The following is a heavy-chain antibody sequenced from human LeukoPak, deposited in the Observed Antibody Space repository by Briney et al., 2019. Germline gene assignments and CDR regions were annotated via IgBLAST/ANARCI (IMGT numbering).Heavy chain of an antibody. CDR1: GGSINNYY. V-gene: IGHV4-59*01. D-gene: IGHD3-10*01. J-gene: IGHJ4*02. CDR3: ARFGHYSFDS. Sequence: PSETLSLICTVSGGSINNYYWSWIRQPPGKGLEWIGYIHSTGSTNCNPSLKSRVTISVDTSNNQFSLRLSSVTAADTAIYYCARFGHYSFDSWGQGTLVTVSS. CDR2: IHSTGST.